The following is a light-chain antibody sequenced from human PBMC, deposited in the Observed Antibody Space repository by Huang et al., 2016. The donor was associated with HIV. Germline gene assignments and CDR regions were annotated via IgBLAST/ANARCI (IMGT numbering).Light chain of an antibody. J-gene: IGKJ1*01. CDR3: QQYGRSPWT. CDR1: QSVSSSS. CDR2: GAS. V-gene: IGKV3-20*01. Sequence: EIVLTQSPGTLSLSPGDRATLSCRASQSVSSSSLAWYQQKPGQAPRLLIYGASNRATGIPDRFSGSGSGADFTLTISRLEPEDFAVYYCQQYGRSPWTFGLGTKVEIK.